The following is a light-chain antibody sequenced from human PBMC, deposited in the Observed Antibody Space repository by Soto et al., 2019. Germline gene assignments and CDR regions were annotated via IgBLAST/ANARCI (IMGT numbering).Light chain of an antibody. Sequence: QSALTQPASVSGSPGQSITISCIGTSSDVGSSNLLSWYQQHPGKAPKLMIYDGDKRPSGVSSRFSASRSGNTASLTISGLQAEDEADYYCCAYASTHLVFGGGTKLTVL. J-gene: IGLJ2*01. CDR1: SSDVGSSNL. CDR2: DGD. CDR3: CAYASTHLV. V-gene: IGLV2-23*01.